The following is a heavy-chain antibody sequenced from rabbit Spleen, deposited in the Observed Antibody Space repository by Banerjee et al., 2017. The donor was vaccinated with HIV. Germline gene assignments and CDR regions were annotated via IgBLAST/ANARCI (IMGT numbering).Heavy chain of an antibody. Sequence: QEQLVESGGGLVQPGGSLRLSCKASGFDFNNYGVSWVRQAPGKGPEWIACVAAGVSFTSYYATWAKGRFTISKTSSTTVTLQMTSLTAGDTATYFCARDSGTSFSSYGMDLWGQGTLVTVS. CDR1: GFDFNNYG. J-gene: IGHJ6*01. CDR3: ARDSGTSFSSYGMDL. D-gene: IGHD8-1*01. V-gene: IGHV1S45*01. CDR2: VAAGVSFTS.